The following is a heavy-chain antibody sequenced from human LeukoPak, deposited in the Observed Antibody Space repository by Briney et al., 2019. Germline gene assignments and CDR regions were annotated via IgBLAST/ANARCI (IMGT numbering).Heavy chain of an antibody. CDR1: GFTFSSYG. CDR3: AKLSYSSGWYY. V-gene: IGHV3-30*18. CDR2: IPYEGTNK. J-gene: IGHJ4*02. Sequence: GGSLRFSCAASGFTFSSYGMHWVRGAPGKGLGWVAAIPYEGTNKSYAASVKRRFTISRGNSKNTLYLQMNSLRAEDTAVYYCAKLSYSSGWYYWGQGTLVTVSS. D-gene: IGHD6-19*01.